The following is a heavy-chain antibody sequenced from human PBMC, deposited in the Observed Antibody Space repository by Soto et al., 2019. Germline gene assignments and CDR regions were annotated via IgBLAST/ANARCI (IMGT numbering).Heavy chain of an antibody. CDR2: INAGNGNT. V-gene: IGHV1-3*01. Sequence: DSVKVSCKASGYTFTSYAMHWVRQAPGQRLEWMGWINAGNGNTKYSQKFQGRVTITRDTSASTAYMELSSLRSEDTAVYYCARDFIWGIVTPVDAFDIWGQGKMVTVSS. J-gene: IGHJ3*02. D-gene: IGHD3-16*01. CDR1: GYTFTSYA. CDR3: ARDFIWGIVTPVDAFDI.